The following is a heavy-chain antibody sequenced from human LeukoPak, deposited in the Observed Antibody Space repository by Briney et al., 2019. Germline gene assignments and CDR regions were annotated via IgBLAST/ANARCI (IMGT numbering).Heavy chain of an antibody. CDR3: AREVPYGYYYDSSWYFDL. D-gene: IGHD3-22*01. Sequence: GGSLRLSCAASGFTVTSNYMSRVRQAPGQRLQCASAIYSGGSTYYADSVKGRFTISRDNSKNTLYLQVNSLRAEDTAVYYCAREVPYGYYYDSSWYFDLWGRGTLVTVSS. J-gene: IGHJ2*01. CDR2: IYSGGST. CDR1: GFTVTSNY. V-gene: IGHV3-66*01.